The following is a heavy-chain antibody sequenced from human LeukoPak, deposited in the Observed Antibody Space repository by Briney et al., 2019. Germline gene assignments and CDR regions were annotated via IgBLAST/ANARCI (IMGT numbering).Heavy chain of an antibody. CDR1: GYTLTELS. CDR3: ATLRYSGSLGHYMDV. Sequence: GSVKVSCKVSGYTLTELSMHWVRQAPGKGLEWMGGFDPEDGETIYAQKFQGRVTMTEDTSTDTAYMELSSLRSEDTAVYYCATLRYSGSLGHYMDVWGKGTTVTVSS. D-gene: IGHD1-26*01. CDR2: FDPEDGET. J-gene: IGHJ6*03. V-gene: IGHV1-24*01.